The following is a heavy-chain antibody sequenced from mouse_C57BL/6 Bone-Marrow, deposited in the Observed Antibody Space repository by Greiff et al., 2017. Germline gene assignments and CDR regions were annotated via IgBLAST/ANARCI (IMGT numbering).Heavy chain of an antibody. D-gene: IGHD4-1*01. CDR2: ISSGGSYT. CDR1: GFTFSSYG. J-gene: IGHJ2*01. Sequence: DVQLVESGGDLVKPGGSLKLSCAASGFTFSSYGMSWVRQTPDKRLEWVATISSGGSYTYYPDSVKGRFTISRDNAKNTLYLQMSSLKSEDTAMYYCARHGTDDYWGQGTTLTVSS. CDR3: ARHGTDDY. V-gene: IGHV5-6*01.